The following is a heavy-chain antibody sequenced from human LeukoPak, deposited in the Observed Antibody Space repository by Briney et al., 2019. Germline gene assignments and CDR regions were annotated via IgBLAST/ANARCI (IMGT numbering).Heavy chain of an antibody. J-gene: IGHJ6*03. CDR1: GGTFSSYA. CDR2: IIPIFGTA. CDR3: ARVSSYCSSTSCYDYYYYMDV. Sequence: SVKVSCKASGGTFSSYAISWVRQAPGQGLEWMGGIIPIFGTANYAQKLQGRVTMTTDTSTSTAYMELRSLRSDDTAVYYCARVSSYCSSTSCYDYYYYMDVWGKGTTVTVSS. D-gene: IGHD2-2*01. V-gene: IGHV1-69*05.